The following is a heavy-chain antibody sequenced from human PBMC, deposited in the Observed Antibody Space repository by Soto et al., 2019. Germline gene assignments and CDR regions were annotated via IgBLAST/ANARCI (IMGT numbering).Heavy chain of an antibody. CDR2: ISGSGGST. J-gene: IGHJ3*02. D-gene: IGHD3-22*01. Sequence: PGGSLRLSCAASGFTFSSFGMHWVRQAPGKGLEWVSAISGSGGSTYYADSVKGRFTISRDNSKNTLYLQMNSLRAEDTAVYYCAKDLNTMIVVVLDAFDIWGQGTMVTVSS. CDR1: GFTFSSFG. CDR3: AKDLNTMIVVVLDAFDI. V-gene: IGHV3-23*01.